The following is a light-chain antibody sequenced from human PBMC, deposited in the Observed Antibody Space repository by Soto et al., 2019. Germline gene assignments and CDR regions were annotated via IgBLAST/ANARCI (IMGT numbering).Light chain of an antibody. CDR2: GAS. Sequence: EIVLTQSPGTLSLSPGERATLSCRASQSVSSSYLAWYQQKPGQAPRLLIYGASSRATGIPDRFNGSASGTDFNVTISRLEPEDFAVYYCQHYGSLVLTFGGGTKVEIK. J-gene: IGKJ4*01. CDR1: QSVSSSY. CDR3: QHYGSLVLT. V-gene: IGKV3-20*01.